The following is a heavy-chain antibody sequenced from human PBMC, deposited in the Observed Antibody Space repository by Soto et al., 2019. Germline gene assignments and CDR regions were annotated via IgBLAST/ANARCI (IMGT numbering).Heavy chain of an antibody. CDR1: GFTSSSHG. J-gene: IGHJ6*02. V-gene: IGHV3-30*02. Sequence: GGSLRLSCAASGFTSSSHGMDWVRQAPGKGLEWVTLIWYDGSNKNYADSVKGRFTISRDNSKNTLYLQMNSLRAEDTAVYYCAKVGSRHSRSWYMPPSYYYGMDVWGQGTTVTVSS. CDR2: IWYDGSNK. CDR3: AKVGSRHSRSWYMPPSYYYGMDV. D-gene: IGHD6-13*01.